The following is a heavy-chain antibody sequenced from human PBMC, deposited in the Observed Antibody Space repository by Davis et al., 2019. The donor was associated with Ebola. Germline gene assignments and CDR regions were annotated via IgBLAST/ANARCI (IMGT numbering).Heavy chain of an antibody. CDR2: IYYSGST. V-gene: IGHV4-59*01. J-gene: IGHJ6*03. CDR1: GGSFSSYY. Sequence: GSLRLSCAVYGGSFSSYYWSWIRQPPGKGLEWIGYIYYSGSTNYNPSLKSRVTISVDTSKNQFSLKLSSVTAADTAVYYCARAPELRVLYYYYMDVWGKGTTVTVSS. CDR3: ARAPELRVLYYYYMDV. D-gene: IGHD1-7*01.